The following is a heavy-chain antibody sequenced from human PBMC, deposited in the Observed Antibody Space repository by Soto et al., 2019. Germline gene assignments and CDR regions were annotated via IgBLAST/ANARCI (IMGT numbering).Heavy chain of an antibody. CDR1: GFTFDDYA. Sequence: GGSLRLSCAASGFTFDDYAMHWVRQAPGKGLEWVSGISWNSGSIGYADSVKGRFTISRDNAKNSLYLQMNSLRAEDTALYYCAKDRWVVRGVISGVGVGYFDYWGQGTLVTVSS. V-gene: IGHV3-9*01. D-gene: IGHD3-10*01. CDR3: AKDRWVVRGVISGVGVGYFDY. CDR2: ISWNSGSI. J-gene: IGHJ4*02.